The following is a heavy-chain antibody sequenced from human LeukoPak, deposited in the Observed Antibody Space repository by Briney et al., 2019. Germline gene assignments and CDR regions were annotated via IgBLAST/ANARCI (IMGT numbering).Heavy chain of an antibody. CDR3: AKDIDYYDSSGYYGY. CDR1: GFTFSSYA. D-gene: IGHD3-22*01. CDR2: ISGSGGST. V-gene: IGHV3-23*01. Sequence: GGSLRLSCAVSGFTFSSYAMTWVRQAPGKGLEWVSAISGSGGSTYYADSVKGRFTISRDNSKNTLYLQMNSLRAEDTAVYYCAKDIDYYDSSGYYGYWGQGTLVTVSS. J-gene: IGHJ4*02.